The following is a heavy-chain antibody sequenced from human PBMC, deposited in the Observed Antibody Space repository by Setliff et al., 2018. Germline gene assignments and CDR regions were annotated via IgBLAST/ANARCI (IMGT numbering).Heavy chain of an antibody. CDR2: LSDDGSSD. V-gene: IGHV3-30*18. Sequence: GGSLRLSCAASGFTVSSFSMHWVRQAPVKGLDWVATLSDDGSSDFYADSVKGRFTIFRDNSKNTLYLQMSSLRAEDTAIYYCAKCSSWHSHYPHFNYWGQGTLVTVSS. CDR1: GFTVSSFS. CDR3: AKCSSWHSHYPHFNY. J-gene: IGHJ4*02. D-gene: IGHD6-13*01.